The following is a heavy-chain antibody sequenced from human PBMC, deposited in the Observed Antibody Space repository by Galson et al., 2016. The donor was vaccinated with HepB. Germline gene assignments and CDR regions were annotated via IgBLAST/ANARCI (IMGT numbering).Heavy chain of an antibody. CDR3: ARDIHSRYFDL. V-gene: IGHV3-33*01. CDR1: GFMFRTYD. D-gene: IGHD6-13*01. CDR2: IYYDGSKT. Sequence: LRLSCAASGFMFRTYDMHWVRQVPGKGLEWMVFIYYDGSKTYYVDSVKGRFTVSRDNSKNTLYLQMNSLRAEDTAVYYCARDIHSRYFDLWGRGTLVTVSS. J-gene: IGHJ2*01.